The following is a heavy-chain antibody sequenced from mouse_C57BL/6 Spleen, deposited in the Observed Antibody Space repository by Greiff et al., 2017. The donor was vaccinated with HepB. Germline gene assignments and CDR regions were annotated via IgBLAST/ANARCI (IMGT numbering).Heavy chain of an antibody. V-gene: IGHV1-64*01. CDR1: GYTFTSYW. CDR3: ARGGHYYGSYWYFDV. CDR2: IHPNSGST. D-gene: IGHD1-1*01. J-gene: IGHJ1*03. Sequence: QVQLKQPGAELVKPGASVKLSCKASGYTFTSYWMHWVKQRPGQGLEWIGMIHPNSGSTNYNEKFKSKATLTVDKSSSTAYMQLSSLTSEDSAVYYCARGGHYYGSYWYFDVWGTGTTVTVSS.